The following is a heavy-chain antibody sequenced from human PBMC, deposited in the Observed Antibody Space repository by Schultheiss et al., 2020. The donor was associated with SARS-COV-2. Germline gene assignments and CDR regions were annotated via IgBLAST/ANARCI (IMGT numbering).Heavy chain of an antibody. CDR2: IYHSGST. J-gene: IGHJ5*02. D-gene: IGHD3-10*01. CDR1: GYSISSGYY. CDR3: ARNMVRGVIPNWFDP. V-gene: IGHV4-38-2*01. Sequence: SQTLSLTCAVSGYSISSGYYWGWIRQPPGKGLEWIGSIYHSGSTYYNPSLKSRVSMSIDTSKNQFSLKLSSVTAADTAVYYCARNMVRGVIPNWFDPWGQGTLVTVSS.